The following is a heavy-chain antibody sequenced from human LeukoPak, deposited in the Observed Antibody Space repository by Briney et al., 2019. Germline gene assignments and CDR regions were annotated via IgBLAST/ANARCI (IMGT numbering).Heavy chain of an antibody. CDR3: AWSAFDI. CDR2: IKEDGSEK. CDR1: GFTLSTYW. J-gene: IGHJ3*02. V-gene: IGHV3-7*01. D-gene: IGHD1-1*01. Sequence: GGSLTLTCAASGFTLSTYWMTWVRQAPGKGLEWVANIKEDGSEKYYVDSVKGRFTISRDNAKNSLYLQMNSLRAEDTAVYYCAWSAFDIWGQGTFVTVSS.